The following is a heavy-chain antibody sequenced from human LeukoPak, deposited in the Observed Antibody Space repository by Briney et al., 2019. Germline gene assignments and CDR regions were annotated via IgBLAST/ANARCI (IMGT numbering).Heavy chain of an antibody. V-gene: IGHV1-58*02. CDR2: IVVGSGNT. J-gene: IGHJ4*02. CDR3: AVRYYYDSSGYAH. D-gene: IGHD3-22*01. CDR1: GFTFTSSA. Sequence: VASVKVSCKASGFTFTSSAMQWVRQARGQRLEWIGWIVVGSGNTNYAQKFQERVTITRDMSTSTAYMELSSLRSEDTAVYYCAVRYYYDSSGYAHWGQGTLVTVSS.